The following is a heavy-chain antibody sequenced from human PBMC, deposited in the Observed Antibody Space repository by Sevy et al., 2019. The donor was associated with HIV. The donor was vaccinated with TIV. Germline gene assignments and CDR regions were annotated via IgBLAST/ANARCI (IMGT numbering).Heavy chain of an antibody. J-gene: IGHJ4*02. CDR1: GGSFSGYY. V-gene: IGHV4-34*01. CDR2: INHSGST. D-gene: IGHD6-25*01. CDR3: ARGDSTPRRRKFDY. Sequence: SETLSLTCAVYGGSFSGYYWSWIRQPPGKGLEWIGEINHSGSTNYNPSLKSRVTISVDTSKNQFSLKLSSGTAADTAVYYCARGDSTPRRRKFDYWGQGTLVTVSS.